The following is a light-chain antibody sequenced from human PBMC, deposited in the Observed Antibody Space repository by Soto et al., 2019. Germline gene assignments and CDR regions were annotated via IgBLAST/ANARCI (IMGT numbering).Light chain of an antibody. CDR1: QSVNSDY. Sequence: EIVLTQSPGTLSLFPGERATLSCRATQSVNSDYLAWYQQKPGQAPRLLIYIASRRATGIPDRFSGSGSGTDFTLTINSLEPEYFAVYYCQQYGTSPWTFGQGTKVENK. CDR2: IAS. CDR3: QQYGTSPWT. J-gene: IGKJ1*01. V-gene: IGKV3-20*01.